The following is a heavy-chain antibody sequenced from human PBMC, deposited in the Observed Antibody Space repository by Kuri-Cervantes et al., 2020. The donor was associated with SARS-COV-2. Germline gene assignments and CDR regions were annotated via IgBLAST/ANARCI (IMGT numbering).Heavy chain of an antibody. V-gene: IGHV1-8*01. Sequence: ASVKVSCKASGYTFTSYDINWVRQATGQGLEWMGWMNPNSGNTGYAQKFQGRVTMTRDTSISTAYMELSRLRSEDTAVYYCARDETLGIAAAGTYYYYYYGMDVWGQGTTVTVSS. D-gene: IGHD6-13*01. CDR2: MNPNSGNT. J-gene: IGHJ6*02. CDR1: GYTFTSYD. CDR3: ARDETLGIAAAGTYYYYYYGMDV.